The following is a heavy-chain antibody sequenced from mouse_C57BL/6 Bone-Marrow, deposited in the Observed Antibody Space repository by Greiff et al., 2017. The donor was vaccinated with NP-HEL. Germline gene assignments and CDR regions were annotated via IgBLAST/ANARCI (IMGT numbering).Heavy chain of an antibody. CDR2: IYPGDGDT. CDR3: AIRQLRPLDY. V-gene: IGHV1-82*01. Sequence: QVQLQQSGPELVKPGASVKISCKASGYAFSSSWMNWVKQRPGKGLEWIGRIYPGDGDTNYNGKFKGKATMTADKSSSTAYMQLSSLTSEDSAVYFCAIRQLRPLDYWGQGTTLTVSS. D-gene: IGHD3-2*02. CDR1: GYAFSSSW. J-gene: IGHJ2*01.